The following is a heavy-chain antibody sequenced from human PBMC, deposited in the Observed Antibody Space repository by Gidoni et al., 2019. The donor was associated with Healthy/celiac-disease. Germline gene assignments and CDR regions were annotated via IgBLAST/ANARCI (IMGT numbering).Heavy chain of an antibody. D-gene: IGHD1-26*01. V-gene: IGHV1-3*01. Sequence: QVQLVQSGAEVKKPGASVTVSCKASGYTFTSYAMHWVRQAPGQRLEWMGWINAGNGNTKYSQKFQGRVTITRDTSASTAYMELSSLRSEDTAVYYCARAGVGATGYDAFDIWGQGTMVTVSS. J-gene: IGHJ3*02. CDR2: INAGNGNT. CDR3: ARAGVGATGYDAFDI. CDR1: GYTFTSYA.